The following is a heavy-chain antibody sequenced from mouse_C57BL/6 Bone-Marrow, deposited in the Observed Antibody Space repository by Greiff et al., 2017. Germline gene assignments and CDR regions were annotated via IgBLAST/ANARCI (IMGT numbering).Heavy chain of an antibody. J-gene: IGHJ1*03. CDR3: ARHLYGSSSWYFDV. CDR1: GFTFSSYG. Sequence: EVKLVESGGDLVKPGGSLKLSCAASGFTFSSYGMSWVRQTPDKRLEWVATISSGGSYTYYPDSVKGRFTISRDNAKNTLYLQMSSLKSEDTAMYYCARHLYGSSSWYFDVWGTGTTVTVSS. CDR2: ISSGGSYT. V-gene: IGHV5-6*01. D-gene: IGHD1-1*01.